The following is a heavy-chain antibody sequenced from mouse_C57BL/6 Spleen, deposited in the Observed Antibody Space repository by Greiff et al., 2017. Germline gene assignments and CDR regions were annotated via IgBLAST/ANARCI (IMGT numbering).Heavy chain of an antibody. CDR1: GYTFTSYW. J-gene: IGHJ2*01. D-gene: IGHD1-1*01. CDR2: IDPSDSYT. V-gene: IGHV1-69*01. CDR3: ARNPSITTVEGYFDA. Sequence: QVQLQQPGAELVMPGASVKLSCKASGYTFTSYWMHWVKQRPGPGLEWIGEIDPSDSYTNYNQKFKGKSTLTVDKSSSSAYMQLSSLTSEDSAVYYCARNPSITTVEGYFDAWGQGTTLTVSS.